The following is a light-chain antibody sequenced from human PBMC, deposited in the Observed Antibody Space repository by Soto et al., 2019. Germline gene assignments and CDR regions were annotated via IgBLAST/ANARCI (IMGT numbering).Light chain of an antibody. CDR1: QSVSSNK. Sequence: EIVLTQSPGTLSLSPGEIATLSCRASQSVSSNKLAWYQQKPGQAPRPLIYDASSRATGIPDRLSGSGSGTNFTLSISRLEPEDFTVYYCQPYSSLWTFGQGTKVDI. V-gene: IGKV3-20*01. J-gene: IGKJ1*01. CDR3: QPYSSLWT. CDR2: DAS.